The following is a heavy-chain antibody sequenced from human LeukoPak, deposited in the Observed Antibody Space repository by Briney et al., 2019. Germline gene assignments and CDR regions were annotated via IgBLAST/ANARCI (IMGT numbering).Heavy chain of an antibody. Sequence: GGSLRLSCAASGLTFSNYPMSWVRQAPGKGLEWVSAISGSGDTTYYADSVKGRFTISRDNSKNTLYLQMNSLRAEDTALYYCANTARDDAFDIWGQGTMVTVSS. J-gene: IGHJ3*02. CDR3: ANTARDDAFDI. CDR2: ISGSGDTT. V-gene: IGHV3-23*01. CDR1: GLTFSNYP.